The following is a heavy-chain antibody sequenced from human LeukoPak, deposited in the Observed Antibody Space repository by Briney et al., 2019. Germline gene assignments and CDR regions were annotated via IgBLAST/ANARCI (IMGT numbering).Heavy chain of an antibody. J-gene: IGHJ3*02. CDR3: ARISPRFGSALDAFDI. D-gene: IGHD3-16*01. V-gene: IGHV1-69*13. Sequence: ASVKVSCKASGGTFSSYAISWVRQAPGQGLEWMGVIIPILGTANYAQKFQGRVTITADESTSTAYMELSSLRSEDTAVYYCARISPRFGSALDAFDIWGQGTVVTVSS. CDR1: GGTFSSYA. CDR2: IIPILGTA.